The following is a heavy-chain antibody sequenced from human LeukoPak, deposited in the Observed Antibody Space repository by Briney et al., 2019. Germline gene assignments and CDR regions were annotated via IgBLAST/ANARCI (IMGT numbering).Heavy chain of an antibody. CDR2: IFYSGST. Sequence: SETLSLTCTASGGSIRTSNYYWGWIRQPPGKGLEWIGNIFYSGSTYYSPSLRSRVTISLDTSRNQFSLNLSSVTAADTAVYYCARLGTYFDYWGQGTLVTVSS. CDR3: ARLGTYFDY. D-gene: IGHD1-1*01. CDR1: GGSIRTSNYY. J-gene: IGHJ4*02. V-gene: IGHV4-39*07.